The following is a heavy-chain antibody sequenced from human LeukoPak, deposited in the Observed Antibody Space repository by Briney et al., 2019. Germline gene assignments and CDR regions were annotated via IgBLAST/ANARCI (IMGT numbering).Heavy chain of an antibody. V-gene: IGHV3-23*01. Sequence: GGSLRLPCAASGFTFSSYAMSWVRQAPGKGLEWVSTLSGSGDTSYYSDSVKGRVTTSRDNSRNTLYLQMSSLRAEDTAVYYCAKSLIGSGYGWAPFDYWGQGTLVTVSS. CDR3: AKSLIGSGYGWAPFDY. CDR1: GFTFSSYA. D-gene: IGHD5-12*01. CDR2: LSGSGDTS. J-gene: IGHJ4*02.